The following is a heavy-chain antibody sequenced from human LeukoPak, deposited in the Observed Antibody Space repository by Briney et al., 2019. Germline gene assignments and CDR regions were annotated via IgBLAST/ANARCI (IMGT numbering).Heavy chain of an antibody. CDR3: ARGGVVPAAMHWFDP. Sequence: GASVKVSCKASGYTFTGYYMHWVRQAPGQGLEWMGWINPNSGGTNYAQKFQGRVTMTRDTSISTAYMELSRLRSDDTAVYYCARGGVVPAAMHWFDPWGQGTLVTVPS. J-gene: IGHJ5*02. CDR1: GYTFTGYY. D-gene: IGHD2-2*01. V-gene: IGHV1-2*02. CDR2: INPNSGGT.